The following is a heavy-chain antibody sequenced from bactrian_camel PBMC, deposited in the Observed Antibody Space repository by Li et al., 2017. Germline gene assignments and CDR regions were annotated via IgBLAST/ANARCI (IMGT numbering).Heavy chain of an antibody. CDR3: AADLRSAFERVGMVGRCGAFGY. Sequence: QVQLVESGGGSVQAGGSLRLSCTASKATDRSVSGSVCMGWFRQAPGKEREGVATIGNAGRTGGKTSFADSVKGRFTISKDTTNNTLYLQMNSLQPDDTAMYYCAADLRSAFERVGMVGRCGAFGYWGQGTQVTVS. V-gene: IGHV3-3*01. CDR1: KATDRSVSGSVC. D-gene: IGHD2*01. J-gene: IGHJ6*01. CDR2: IGNAGRTGGKT.